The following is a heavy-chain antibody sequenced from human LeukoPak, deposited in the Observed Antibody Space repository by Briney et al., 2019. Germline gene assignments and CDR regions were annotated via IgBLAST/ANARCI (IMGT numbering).Heavy chain of an antibody. CDR3: ARNLRPDFDY. CDR2: TYYRSKWNH. Sequence: SQTLSLTCAISGDSVYSGSSAWSWIRQSPSRGLEWPGRTYYRSKWNHDYAESVKSRITINPDTSKNEFSLQLNSVTPEDTAVYYCARNLRPDFDYWGQGTLVTVSS. V-gene: IGHV6-1*01. CDR1: GDSVYSGSSA. J-gene: IGHJ4*02.